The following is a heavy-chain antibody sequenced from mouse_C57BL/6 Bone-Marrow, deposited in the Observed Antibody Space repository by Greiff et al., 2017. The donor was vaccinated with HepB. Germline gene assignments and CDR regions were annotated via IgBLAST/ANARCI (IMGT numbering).Heavy chain of an antibody. CDR2: ISDGGSYT. J-gene: IGHJ2*01. Sequence: EVKVVESGGGLVKPGGSLKLSCAASGFTFSSYAMSWVRQTPEKRLEWVATISDGGSYTYYPDNVKGRFTISRDNAKNNLYLQMSHLKSEDTAMYYCARAYYSNYGDYWGQGTTLTVSS. D-gene: IGHD2-5*01. CDR3: ARAYYSNYGDY. CDR1: GFTFSSYA. V-gene: IGHV5-4*03.